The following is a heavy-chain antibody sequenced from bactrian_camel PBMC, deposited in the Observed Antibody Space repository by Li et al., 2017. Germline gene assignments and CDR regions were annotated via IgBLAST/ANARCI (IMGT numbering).Heavy chain of an antibody. CDR2: IYTGGGVT. D-gene: IGHD1*01. CDR3: AVDNLLIDTDNNRRLCTVDAEVNFAY. CDR1: GFTFSSYY. V-gene: IGHV3-2*01. J-gene: IGHJ6*01. Sequence: HVQLVESGGGLVQPGGSLRLSCAASGFTFSSYYMSWVRQAPVKGLEWVSSIYTGGGVTYYADSVKGRCTISRDNAKNTLFLQMNSLGPDDTAMYYCAVDNLLIDTDNNRRLCTVDAEVNFAYWGQGTQVTVS.